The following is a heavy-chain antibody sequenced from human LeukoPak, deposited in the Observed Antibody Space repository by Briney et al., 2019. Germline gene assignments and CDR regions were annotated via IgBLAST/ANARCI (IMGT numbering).Heavy chain of an antibody. CDR1: GFTFSSYS. J-gene: IGHJ6*03. V-gene: IGHV3-21*01. Sequence: SGGSLRLSCAASGFTFSSYSMNWVRQAPGKGLEWVSSISSSSSYIYYADSVKGRFTISRDNAKNSLYLQMNSLRAEDTAVYYCAREGITMVRGVNYYYMDVWGKGTTVTVSS. CDR3: AREGITMVRGVNYYYMDV. D-gene: IGHD3-10*01. CDR2: ISSSSSYI.